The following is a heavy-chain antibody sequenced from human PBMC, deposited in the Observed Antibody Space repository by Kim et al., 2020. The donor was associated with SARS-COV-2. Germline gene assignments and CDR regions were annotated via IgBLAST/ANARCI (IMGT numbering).Heavy chain of an antibody. CDR2: IYYSGST. V-gene: IGHV4-59*01. Sequence: SETLSLTCTVSGGSISSYYWSWIRQPPGKGLEWIGYIYYSGSTNYNPSLKSRVTISVDTSKNQFSLKLSSVTAADMAVYYCARGRITMIYLDAFDIWGQGTMVTVSS. J-gene: IGHJ3*02. CDR1: GGSISSYY. D-gene: IGHD3-22*01. CDR3: ARGRITMIYLDAFDI.